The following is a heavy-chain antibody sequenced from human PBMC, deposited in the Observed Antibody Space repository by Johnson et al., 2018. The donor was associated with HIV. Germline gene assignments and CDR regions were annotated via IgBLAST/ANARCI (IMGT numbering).Heavy chain of an antibody. CDR2: IYGGGST. CDR1: GFTVSSNY. J-gene: IGHJ3*01. CDR3: ARGRGGYYTFDV. D-gene: IGHD1-26*01. V-gene: IGHV3-53*01. Sequence: VQLVESGGGLMQPGGSLRLSCVASGFTVSSNYMSWVRQAPGKGLEWVSVIYGGGSTDYGDSVKGRFTISRDNSKNTVYLQMNSLRAEDTAVYYCARGRGGYYTFDVWGQGTMVTVSS.